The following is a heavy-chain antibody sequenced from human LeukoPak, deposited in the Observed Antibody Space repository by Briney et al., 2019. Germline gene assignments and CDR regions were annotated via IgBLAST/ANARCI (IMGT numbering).Heavy chain of an antibody. CDR2: ISSSGSTI. CDR3: ARRSGVAVAGAFDY. Sequence: GGSLRLSCAASGFTFSSYEMNWVRQAPGKGLEWVSYISSSGSTIYYADSVKGRFTISRDNSKNTLYLQMNSLRAEDTAVYFCARRSGVAVAGAFDYWGQGTLVTVSS. D-gene: IGHD6-19*01. J-gene: IGHJ4*02. CDR1: GFTFSSYE. V-gene: IGHV3-48*03.